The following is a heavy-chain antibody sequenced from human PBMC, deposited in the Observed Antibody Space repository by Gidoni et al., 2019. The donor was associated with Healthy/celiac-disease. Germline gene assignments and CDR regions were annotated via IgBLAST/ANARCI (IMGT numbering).Heavy chain of an antibody. V-gene: IGHV3-33*01. J-gene: IGHJ3*02. CDR2: IWYDGSNK. Sequence: QVQLVESGGGVVQPGRSLRLSCAASGFTFSSYGLHWVRQAPGKGLEGVAVIWYDGSNKYYADSVKGRFTISRDNSKNTLYLQMNSLRAEDTAVYYCASCSYYYDSSGHAFDIWGQGTMVTVSS. CDR1: GFTFSSYG. D-gene: IGHD3-22*01. CDR3: ASCSYYYDSSGHAFDI.